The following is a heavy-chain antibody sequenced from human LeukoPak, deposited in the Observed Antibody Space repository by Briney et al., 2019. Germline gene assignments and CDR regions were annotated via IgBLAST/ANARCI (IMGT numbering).Heavy chain of an antibody. V-gene: IGHV4-39*01. CDR2: IYHSGSA. D-gene: IGHD5-18*01. Sequence: SETLSLTCTVSGGSISTNNYYWGWIRQPPGKGLEWIGSIYHSGSAYYNPSLKSRVTISVDTSSNQFSLKVSSVTAADTAVYYCARLRGYSYGHFDYWGQGTLVTVSS. CDR3: ARLRGYSYGHFDY. CDR1: GGSISTNNYY. J-gene: IGHJ4*02.